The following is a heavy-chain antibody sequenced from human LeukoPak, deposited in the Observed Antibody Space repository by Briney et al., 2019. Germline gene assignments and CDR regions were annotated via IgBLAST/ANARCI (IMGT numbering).Heavy chain of an antibody. Sequence: GASVKVSCKASGYTFTSYYMHWVRQAPGQGLEWMGWINPNSGGTNYAQKFQGKVTMTRDTSISTAYMELSRLRSDDTAVFYCAREEVIVAAGPTLDYWGQGALVTVSS. CDR2: INPNSGGT. CDR3: AREEVIVAAGPTLDY. CDR1: GYTFTSYY. J-gene: IGHJ4*02. D-gene: IGHD6-13*01. V-gene: IGHV1-2*02.